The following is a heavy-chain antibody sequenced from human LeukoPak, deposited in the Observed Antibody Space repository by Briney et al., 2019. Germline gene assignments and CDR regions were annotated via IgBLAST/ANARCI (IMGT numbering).Heavy chain of an antibody. J-gene: IGHJ4*02. D-gene: IGHD2-15*01. V-gene: IGHV3-23*01. Sequence: GGSLRLSCAASGFTFSSYSMSWVRQAPGKGLEWVSAISGSGGSTYYADSVKGRFTISRDNSKNTLYLQMNSLRAEDTAVYYCAKGDEYCSGGSCYSDYWGQGTLVTVSS. CDR2: ISGSGGST. CDR3: AKGDEYCSGGSCYSDY. CDR1: GFTFSSYS.